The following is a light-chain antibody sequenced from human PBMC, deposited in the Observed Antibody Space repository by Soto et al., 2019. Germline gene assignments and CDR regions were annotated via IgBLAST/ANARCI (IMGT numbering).Light chain of an antibody. CDR3: QQYGSSPQT. CDR2: GAS. J-gene: IGKJ4*01. CDR1: QSVSSSY. V-gene: IGKV3-20*01. Sequence: EIVLTQSPGTLSLSPGERATLSCRASQSVSSSYLAWYQQKPGQAPRLLIYGASSRATGIPDRFSGSGSGTDFTLTISRLXPEDFAVYYCQQYGSSPQTFGGGTKVEIK.